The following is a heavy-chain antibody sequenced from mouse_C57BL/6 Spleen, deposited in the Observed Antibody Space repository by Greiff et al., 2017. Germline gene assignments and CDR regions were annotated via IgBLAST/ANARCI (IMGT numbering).Heavy chain of an antibody. D-gene: IGHD3-3*01. J-gene: IGHJ2*01. V-gene: IGHV1-82*01. Sequence: QVQLKESGPELVKPGASVKISCKASGYAFSSSWMNWVKQRPGKGLEWIGRIYPGDGDTNYNGKFKGKATLTADKSSSTAYMQLSSLTSEDSAVYFCARGGTFDYWGQSTTLTVSS. CDR3: ARGGTFDY. CDR1: GYAFSSSW. CDR2: IYPGDGDT.